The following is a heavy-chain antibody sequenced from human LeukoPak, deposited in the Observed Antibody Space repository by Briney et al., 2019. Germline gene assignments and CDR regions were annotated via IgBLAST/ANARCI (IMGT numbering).Heavy chain of an antibody. Sequence: SETLSLTCAVYGGSFSGYYWSWLRQPPGKGLEWIGYIYYSGSTNYNPSLKSRVTISVDTSKNQFSLKLSSVTAADTAVYYCASSGYYVYAFDIWGQGTMVTVSS. CDR2: IYYSGST. CDR1: GGSFSGYY. V-gene: IGHV4-59*01. D-gene: IGHD3-22*01. CDR3: ASSGYYVYAFDI. J-gene: IGHJ3*02.